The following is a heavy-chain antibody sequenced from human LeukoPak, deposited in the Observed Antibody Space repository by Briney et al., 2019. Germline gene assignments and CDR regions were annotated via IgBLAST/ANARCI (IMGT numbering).Heavy chain of an antibody. CDR1: GFTFSSYS. V-gene: IGHV3-21*01. CDR2: ISSSSSYI. Sequence: GGSLRLSCAASGFTFSSYSMNWVRQAPGKGLEWVSSISSSSSYIYYAGSVKGRFTISRDNAKNSLYLQMNSLRAEDTAVYYCARDRPDFGVVIPLDYWGQGTLVTVSS. D-gene: IGHD3-3*01. CDR3: ARDRPDFGVVIPLDY. J-gene: IGHJ4*02.